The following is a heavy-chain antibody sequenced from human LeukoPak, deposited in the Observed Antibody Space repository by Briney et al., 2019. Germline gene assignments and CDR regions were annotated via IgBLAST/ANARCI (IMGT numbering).Heavy chain of an antibody. Sequence: ASVKVSCKASGGTFSSYAISWVRQAPGQGLEWMGGIFPIFGTANYAQKFQGRVTITADESTSTAYMELSSLRSEDTAVYYCARPRSSTSPQYYYFDYWGQGTLVTVSS. V-gene: IGHV1-69*13. D-gene: IGHD2-2*01. CDR2: IFPIFGTA. CDR3: ARPRSSTSPQYYYFDY. J-gene: IGHJ4*02. CDR1: GGTFSSYA.